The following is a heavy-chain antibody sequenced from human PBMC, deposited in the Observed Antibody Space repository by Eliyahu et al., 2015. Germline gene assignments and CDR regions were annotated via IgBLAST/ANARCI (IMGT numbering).Heavy chain of an antibody. CDR2: IDHTGVT. J-gene: IGHJ6*03. D-gene: IGHD2-2*01. V-gene: IGHV4-34*01. CDR3: ARGLGQVTCTSRSCLFPSPFYYYYYMDA. CDR1: GGSFRGXT. Sequence: QLQQWGAGVLKPSXTLSLTCVLHGGSFRGXTWNWIRQFXGKGLEWIGEIDHTGVTKYNPSLKSRVTISVDTPSSQVSLTVMSVTAADTAVYYCARGLGQVTCTSRSCLFPSPFYYYYYMDAWAQGTTVTVSS.